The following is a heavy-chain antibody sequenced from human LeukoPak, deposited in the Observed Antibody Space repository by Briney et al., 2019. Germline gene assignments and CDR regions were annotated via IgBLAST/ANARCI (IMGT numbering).Heavy chain of an antibody. CDR3: AKDPRGRIAAAVHDAFDM. J-gene: IGHJ3*02. D-gene: IGHD6-13*01. CDR1: GFTFSSYD. CDR2: ISGSGGST. Sequence: GGSLRLSCAASGFTFSSYDMSWVRQAPGKGLEWVSAISGSGGSTYYADSVKGRFTISRDNSKNTLYLQMNSLRAEDTAVYYCAKDPRGRIAAAVHDAFDMWAEGTMDTVSS. V-gene: IGHV3-23*01.